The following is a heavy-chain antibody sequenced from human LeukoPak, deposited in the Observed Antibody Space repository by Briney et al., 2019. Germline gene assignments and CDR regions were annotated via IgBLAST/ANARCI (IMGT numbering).Heavy chain of an antibody. Sequence: GGSLRLSCAASGFTFDDYGMSWVRQAPGKGLEWVSSINWNGGSTGYADSVKGRFTISRDNAKNSLYLRMNSLRAEDTALYYCARDPHVEMATIGDYWGQGTLVTVSS. D-gene: IGHD5-24*01. J-gene: IGHJ4*02. CDR3: ARDPHVEMATIGDY. V-gene: IGHV3-20*04. CDR1: GFTFDDYG. CDR2: INWNGGST.